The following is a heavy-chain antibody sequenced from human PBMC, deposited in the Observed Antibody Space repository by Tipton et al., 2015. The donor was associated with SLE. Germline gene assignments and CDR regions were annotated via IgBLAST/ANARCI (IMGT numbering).Heavy chain of an antibody. CDR3: ARRLWAFDL. Sequence: TLSLTCTVSGGSISSYYWSWIRQPPGKGLEWIGYIYYSGSTNYNPSLKSRVTISVDTSKNQFSLKLSSVTAADTAVYYCARRLWAFDLWGQGTMVTVSS. CDR2: IYYSGST. D-gene: IGHD2-21*01. V-gene: IGHV4-59*08. J-gene: IGHJ3*01. CDR1: GGSISSYY.